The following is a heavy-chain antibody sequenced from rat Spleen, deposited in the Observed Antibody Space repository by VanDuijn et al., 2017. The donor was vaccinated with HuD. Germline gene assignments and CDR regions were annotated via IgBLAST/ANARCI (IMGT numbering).Heavy chain of an antibody. CDR2: ISYDGSNT. J-gene: IGHJ1*01. D-gene: IGHD4-6*01. V-gene: IGHV5-29*01. CDR1: GFTFSDYY. Sequence: EVQLVESDGGLVQPGRSLKLSCAASGFTFSDYYMAWVRQAPTKGLEWVATISYDGSNTYYRDSVKGRFTISRDNAKTTLFLQMDSLRSEDTATYYCARHRNLGYWHFDFWGPGTMVTVSS. CDR3: ARHRNLGYWHFDF.